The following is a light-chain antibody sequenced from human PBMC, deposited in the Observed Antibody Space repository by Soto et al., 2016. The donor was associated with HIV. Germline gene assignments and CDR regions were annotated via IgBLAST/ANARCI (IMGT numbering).Light chain of an antibody. CDR1: KLGNKY. Sequence: SYELTQPPSVSVSPGQTASITCSGDKLGNKYTCWYRQKPGQSPVLVIYQDSKRPSGIPERFSGSNSGNTATLTISGTQAMDEAVYYCQTWDSSTNVLFGGGTRLTVL. CDR2: QDS. CDR3: QTWDSSTNVL. V-gene: IGLV3-1*01. J-gene: IGLJ2*01.